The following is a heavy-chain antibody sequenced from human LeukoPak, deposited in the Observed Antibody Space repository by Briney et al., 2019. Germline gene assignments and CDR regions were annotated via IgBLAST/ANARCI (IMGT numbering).Heavy chain of an antibody. Sequence: GGSLRLSCAASGFTFSSYSMNWVRQAPGKGLEWVSYISSSSKTIYYADSVKGRFTISRDNSKNTLYLQMNSLRAEDTAVYYCAKVGAKYWGQGTLVTVSS. J-gene: IGHJ4*02. CDR1: GFTFSSYS. CDR3: AKVGAKY. V-gene: IGHV3-48*01. CDR2: ISSSSKTI. D-gene: IGHD1-26*01.